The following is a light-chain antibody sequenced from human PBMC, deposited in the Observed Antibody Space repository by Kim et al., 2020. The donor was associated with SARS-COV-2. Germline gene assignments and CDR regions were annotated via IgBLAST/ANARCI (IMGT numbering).Light chain of an antibody. J-gene: IGLJ2*01. CDR3: NSRDSNDTVV. Sequence: VALGQTVRITCQGDSLRIYYATWYQQKPGQAPILVIYGKNNRPSGIPDRFSGSSSGNTASLTITGTQAGDEADYYCNSRDSNDTVVFGGGTQLPS. V-gene: IGLV3-19*01. CDR1: SLRIYY. CDR2: GKN.